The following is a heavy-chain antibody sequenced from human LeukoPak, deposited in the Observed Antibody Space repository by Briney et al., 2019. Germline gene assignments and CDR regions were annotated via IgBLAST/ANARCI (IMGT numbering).Heavy chain of an antibody. CDR2: IWNDGSIR. D-gene: IGHD1-26*01. CDR1: GFTFSTYG. V-gene: IGHV3-33*01. J-gene: IGHJ4*02. Sequence: PGGSLRLSCAASGFTFSTYGLHWVRQAPGKGLEWVAVIWNDGSIRYYADSVRGRFTISRDNSKNTLYLQMNNLRAEDTAVYYCARASGSYDYWGQGTLVTVSS. CDR3: ARASGSYDY.